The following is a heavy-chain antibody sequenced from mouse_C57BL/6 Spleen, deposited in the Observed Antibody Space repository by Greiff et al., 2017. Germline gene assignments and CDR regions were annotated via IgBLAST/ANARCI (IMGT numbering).Heavy chain of an antibody. Sequence: VHVKQSGPELVKPGDSVKISCKASGYSFTGYFMNWVMQSHGKSLEWIGRINPYNGDTFYNQKFKGKATLTVDKSSSTADMELRSLTSEDSAVYYCARDDYGEGYYAMDYWGQGTSVTDSS. CDR1: GYSFTGYF. V-gene: IGHV1-20*01. D-gene: IGHD2-4*01. J-gene: IGHJ4*01. CDR3: ARDDYGEGYYAMDY. CDR2: INPYNGDT.